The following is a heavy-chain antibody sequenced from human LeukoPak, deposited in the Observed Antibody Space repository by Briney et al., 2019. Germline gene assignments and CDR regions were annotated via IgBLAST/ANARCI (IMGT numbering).Heavy chain of an antibody. J-gene: IGHJ4*02. V-gene: IGHV3-23*01. D-gene: IGHD1-26*01. Sequence: PGGSLRLSCAASGFTFSSYAMTWVRQAPGKGLEWVSAISGSDTSTYYADSVKGRFTISRDNSKNTLYLQMNSLRADDTAVYYCAKGWELPLYYFDYWGQGTLVTVSS. CDR2: ISGSDTST. CDR1: GFTFSSYA. CDR3: AKGWELPLYYFDY.